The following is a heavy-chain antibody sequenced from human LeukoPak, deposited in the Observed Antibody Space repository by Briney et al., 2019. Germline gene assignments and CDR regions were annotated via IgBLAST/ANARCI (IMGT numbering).Heavy chain of an antibody. CDR1: GGSISSDY. CDR2: IYYSGST. D-gene: IGHD4-17*01. V-gene: IGHV4-59*01. J-gene: IGHJ4*02. CDR3: ARDSSTVTTRHFDY. Sequence: SETLSLTCTVSGGSISSDYWSWIRQPPGKGLEWIGYIYYSGSTNYNPSLKSRVTISVDTSKNQFSLKLNSVTAADTAVYYCARDSSTVTTRHFDYWGQGTLVTVSS.